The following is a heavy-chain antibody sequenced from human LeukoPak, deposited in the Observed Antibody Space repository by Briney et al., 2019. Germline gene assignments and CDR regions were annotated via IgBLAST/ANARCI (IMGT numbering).Heavy chain of an antibody. D-gene: IGHD1-26*01. Sequence: GGSLRLSCAASGFTFDDYGMSWVRQVPGKGLEWVSGINWNGGSTGYAASVKGRFTISRDNAKNSLYLQMNSLRAEDTALYYCARGWPGSYFDYWGQGTLVTVSS. V-gene: IGHV3-20*04. CDR3: ARGWPGSYFDY. J-gene: IGHJ4*02. CDR1: GFTFDDYG. CDR2: INWNGGST.